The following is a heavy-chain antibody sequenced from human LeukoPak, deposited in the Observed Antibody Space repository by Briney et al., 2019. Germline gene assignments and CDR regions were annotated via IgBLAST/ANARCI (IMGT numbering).Heavy chain of an antibody. CDR3: VRDAFGAHFDY. CDR1: GFTFSNAW. D-gene: IGHD3-16*01. J-gene: IGHJ4*02. CDR2: LTRGGDIDI. V-gene: IGHV3-21*06. Sequence: GGSLRLSCAASGFTFSNAWMSWVRQAPGKGLEWVSTLTRGGDIDIHYADSVKGRFTISRDNSKNSLYPQMNSLRADDTAVYYCVRDAFGAHFDYWGQGTLVTVSS.